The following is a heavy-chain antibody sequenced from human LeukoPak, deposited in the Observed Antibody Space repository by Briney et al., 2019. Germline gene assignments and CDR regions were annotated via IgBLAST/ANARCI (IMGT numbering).Heavy chain of an antibody. CDR3: ARDQPDTAFDY. CDR2: ISISSTYR. Sequence: GGSLRLSCAASGFTFGTYTMNWVRQAPGKGLEWVSSISISSTYRYYADSVKGRFTMSRDNAKNSLFLQMNSLRAEDTAVYYFARDQPDTAFDYWGQGTLVTVSS. V-gene: IGHV3-21*01. D-gene: IGHD5-18*01. J-gene: IGHJ4*02. CDR1: GFTFGTYT.